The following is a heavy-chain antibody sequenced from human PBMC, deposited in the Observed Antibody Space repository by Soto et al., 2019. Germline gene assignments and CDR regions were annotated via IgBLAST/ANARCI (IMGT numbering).Heavy chain of an antibody. CDR3: AKALGRPPQGDY. J-gene: IGHJ4*02. CDR1: GGSFSGYY. V-gene: IGHV4-34*01. D-gene: IGHD3-3*02. CDR2: VDHRGST. Sequence: QVQLQQWGAGLLKPSETLSLTCAVYGGSFSGYYWSWIRQPPGKGLEWIGEVDHRGSTSYIPSLKGRVTISVDTSNRQFSLKLTSVTAADTAVYYCAKALGRPPQGDYWGQGTLVTVSS.